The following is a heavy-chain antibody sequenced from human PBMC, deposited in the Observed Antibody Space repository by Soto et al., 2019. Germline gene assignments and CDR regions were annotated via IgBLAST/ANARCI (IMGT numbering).Heavy chain of an antibody. V-gene: IGHV1-18*01. D-gene: IGHD2-2*01. J-gene: IGHJ5*02. Sequence: ASVKVTCKDSGYTNTNYGGSWVRQAPGQRIKWMGWISGNTGKTNYAQNLQGRVTMTTDTSTSKAYMEVRSMRSDDTAVYYCASNSNCSITRFYICFAPWGQVPLVT. CDR1: GYTNTNYG. CDR3: ASNSNCSITRFYICFAP. CDR2: ISGNTGKT.